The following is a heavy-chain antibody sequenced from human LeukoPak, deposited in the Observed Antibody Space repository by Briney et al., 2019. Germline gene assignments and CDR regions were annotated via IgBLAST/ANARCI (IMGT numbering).Heavy chain of an antibody. CDR2: ISWNSGSI. CDR3: AKDAGPYQRLPRGGAYYFDY. J-gene: IGHJ4*02. CDR1: GFTFDDYA. Sequence: GGSLRLSCAASGFTFDDYAMHWVRQAPGKGLEWVSGISWNSGSIGYADSVKGRFTISRDNAKNSLYLQMNSLRAEDTALYYCAKDAGPYQRLPRGGAYYFDYWGQGTLVTVSS. D-gene: IGHD2-2*01. V-gene: IGHV3-9*01.